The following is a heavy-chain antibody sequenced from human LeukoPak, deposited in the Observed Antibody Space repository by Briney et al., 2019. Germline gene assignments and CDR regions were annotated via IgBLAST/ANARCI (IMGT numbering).Heavy chain of an antibody. D-gene: IGHD3-10*01. CDR1: GGSISSYY. CDR2: IYGSGST. J-gene: IGHJ4*02. CDR3: ATVAVIRGVTYFDY. V-gene: IGHV4-59*01. Sequence: SETLSLTCTVSGGSISSYYWSWIRQPPGKGLEWIGHIYGSGSTNYNPSLKSRVTLSVDTSKNQLSLKLSSVTAADTAVYYCATVAVIRGVTYFDYWGQGTLVTVSS.